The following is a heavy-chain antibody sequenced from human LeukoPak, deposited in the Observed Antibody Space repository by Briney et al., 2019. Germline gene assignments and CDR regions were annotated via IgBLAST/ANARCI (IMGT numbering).Heavy chain of an antibody. CDR1: GFTFSSYG. V-gene: IGHV3-48*01. CDR2: ISSSSSTI. Sequence: GTLRLSCAASGFTFSSYGMNWVRQTPGKGLEWVSYISSSSSTIYYADSVKGRFTISRDNAKNSLYLQMNSLRAEDTAVYYCAREEIAAPWYFDYWGQGTLVTVSS. CDR3: AREEIAAPWYFDY. J-gene: IGHJ4*02. D-gene: IGHD6-13*01.